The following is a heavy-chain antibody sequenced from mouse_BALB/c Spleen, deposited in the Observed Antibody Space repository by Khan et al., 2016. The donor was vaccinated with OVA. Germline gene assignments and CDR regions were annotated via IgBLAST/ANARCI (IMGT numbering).Heavy chain of an antibody. CDR3: AREGLRGVALGY. Sequence: QVQLQQSGPELVKPGALVKISCKASGYTLTAYDKNSAQHTPAQGLVWLGWIYPGDGSTQYNENFKCKATLTADKSSNTAYMQLSRLTSENSAVYFCAREGLRGVALGYWGQGTSVSVSS. CDR2: IYPGDGST. CDR1: GYTLTAYD. J-gene: IGHJ4*01. D-gene: IGHD2-4*01. V-gene: IGHV1S56*01.